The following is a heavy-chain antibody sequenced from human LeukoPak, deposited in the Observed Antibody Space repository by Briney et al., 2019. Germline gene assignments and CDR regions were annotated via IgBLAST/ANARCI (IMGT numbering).Heavy chain of an antibody. CDR3: ARGFTIFGVAPPGAFDI. V-gene: IGHV4-61*01. CDR2: IYYSGST. CDR1: GGSISSGSYY. D-gene: IGHD3-3*01. Sequence: SQTLSLTCTVSGGSISSGSYYWSWIRQPPGKGLEWIGYIYYSGSTNYNPSLKSRVTISVDTSKTQFSLKLSSVTAADTAVYYCARGFTIFGVAPPGAFDIWGQGTMVTVSS. J-gene: IGHJ3*02.